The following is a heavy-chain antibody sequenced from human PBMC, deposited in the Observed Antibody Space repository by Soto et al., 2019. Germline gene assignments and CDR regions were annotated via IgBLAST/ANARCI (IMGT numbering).Heavy chain of an antibody. CDR2: IIPVFRTP. CDR3: ARDKDRPELGGNYYYAVDV. V-gene: IGHV1-69*12. J-gene: IGHJ6*02. Sequence: QVRLVQSGAEIKKPGSSMKVSCKASGGTFSNSAISWVRQAPGQGLEWVGGIIPVFRTPDYAQKFQGRVTMTADESTSTAYMELSSLRSEDTAVYYCARDKDRPELGGNYYYAVDVWGQGTTVTVSS. D-gene: IGHD3-3*02. CDR1: GGTFSNSA.